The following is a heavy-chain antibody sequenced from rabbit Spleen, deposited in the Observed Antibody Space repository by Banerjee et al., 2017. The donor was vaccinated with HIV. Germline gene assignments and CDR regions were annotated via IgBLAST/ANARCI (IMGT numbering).Heavy chain of an antibody. CDR2: IGSGATGNT. CDR1: GFSFSSSYY. CDR3: AQDPHSGVYYNL. V-gene: IGHV1S40*01. J-gene: IGHJ4*01. Sequence: QSLEESGGGLVQPEGSLTLTCTASGFSFSSSYYICWVRQAPGKGLEWIGCIGSGATGNTYYASWAKGRFTISKTSSTTVTLQMTSLTAADTATYFCAQDPHSGVYYNLWGPGTLVTVS. D-gene: IGHD1-1*01.